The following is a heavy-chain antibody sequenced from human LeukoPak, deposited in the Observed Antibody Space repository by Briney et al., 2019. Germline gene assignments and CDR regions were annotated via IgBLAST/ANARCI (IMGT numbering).Heavy chain of an antibody. CDR2: FDPEDGET. Sequence: ASVKVSCKVSGYTLTELSMRWVRQAPGKGLEWMGGFDPEDGETIYAQKFQGRVTMTEDTSTDTAYMELSSLRSEDTAVYYCATMGGYDILTGPVIGAFDIWGQGTMVTVSS. CDR1: GYTLTELS. D-gene: IGHD3-9*01. CDR3: ATMGGYDILTGPVIGAFDI. V-gene: IGHV1-24*01. J-gene: IGHJ3*02.